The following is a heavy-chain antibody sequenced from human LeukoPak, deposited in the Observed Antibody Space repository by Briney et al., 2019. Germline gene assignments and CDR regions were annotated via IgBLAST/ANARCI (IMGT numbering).Heavy chain of an antibody. V-gene: IGHV4-59*01. D-gene: IGHD3-9*01. CDR3: ARLTVLRYFDDNWFDP. CDR1: GGSISSYY. J-gene: IGHJ5*02. CDR2: IYYSGST. Sequence: SETLSLTCTVSGGSISSYYWSWIRQPPGKGLEWIGYIYYSGSTNYNPSLKSRVTISVDTSKNQFSLKLGSVTAADTAVYYCARLTVLRYFDDNWFDPWGQGTLVTVSS.